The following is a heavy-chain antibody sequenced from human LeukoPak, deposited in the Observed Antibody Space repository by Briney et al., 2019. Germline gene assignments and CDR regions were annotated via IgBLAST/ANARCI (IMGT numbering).Heavy chain of an antibody. CDR3: ARGDDFWSGYYTYNWFDP. Sequence: GASVTVSCKASGYTFTGYYMHWVRQAPGQGLEWMGWINPNSGGTNYAQKFQGRVTMTRDTSISTAYMELSRLRSDDTTVYYCARGDDFWSGYYTYNWFDPWGQGTLVTVSS. J-gene: IGHJ5*02. V-gene: IGHV1-2*02. CDR1: GYTFTGYY. CDR2: INPNSGGT. D-gene: IGHD3-3*01.